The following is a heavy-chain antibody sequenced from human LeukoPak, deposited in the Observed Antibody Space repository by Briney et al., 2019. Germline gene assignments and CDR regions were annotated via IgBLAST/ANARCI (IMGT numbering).Heavy chain of an antibody. CDR1: GYTFTSYA. Sequence: ASVKVSCKASGYTFTSYAIHWVRQAPGQRLEWMGWINAGNGNTKYSQKFQGRVTLTEDTSTDTAYMELSSLRSADTAMYYCAINAYCSSNSCWGNYYYYYMDVWGKGTTVTVSS. D-gene: IGHD2-2*01. CDR2: INAGNGNT. V-gene: IGHV1-3*01. CDR3: AINAYCSSNSCWGNYYYYYMDV. J-gene: IGHJ6*03.